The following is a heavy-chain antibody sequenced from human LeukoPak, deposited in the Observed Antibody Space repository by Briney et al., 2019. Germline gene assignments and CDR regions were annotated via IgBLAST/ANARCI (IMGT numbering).Heavy chain of an antibody. Sequence: SGTLSLTCAVYGGSFSGYYWSWIRQPPGKGLEWIGEINHSGSTNYNPSLKSRVTISVDTSKNQFSLKLSSVTAADTAVYYCARAIDDYPSYFDYWGQGTLVTVSS. CDR1: GGSFSGYY. J-gene: IGHJ4*02. V-gene: IGHV4-34*01. D-gene: IGHD3-16*01. CDR3: ARAIDDYPSYFDY. CDR2: INHSGST.